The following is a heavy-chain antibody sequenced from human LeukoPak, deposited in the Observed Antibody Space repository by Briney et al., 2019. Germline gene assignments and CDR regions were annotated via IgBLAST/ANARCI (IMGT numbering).Heavy chain of an antibody. J-gene: IGHJ4*02. CDR2: ISSSGVKT. Sequence: GGSLRLSCAASGFTFTSYAMCWVRQAPEKGLEWVATISSSGVKTNYVDSVKGRFTISRDNSKDTLYLQMNSLRAEDTAVYYCAKDRLVGAIDWGQGTLLTVSS. CDR3: AKDRLVGAID. V-gene: IGHV3-23*01. D-gene: IGHD1-26*01. CDR1: GFTFTSYA.